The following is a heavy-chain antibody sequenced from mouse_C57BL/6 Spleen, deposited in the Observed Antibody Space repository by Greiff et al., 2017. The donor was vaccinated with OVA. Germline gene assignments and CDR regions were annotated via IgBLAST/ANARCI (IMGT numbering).Heavy chain of an antibody. V-gene: IGHV5-4*01. CDR2: ISDGGSYT. J-gene: IGHJ3*01. Sequence: DVQLVESGGGLVKPGGSLKLSCAASGFTFSSYAMSWVRQTPEKRLEWVATISDGGSYTYYPANVTGRCTISSNNAKNNLYLQRRHLKSADTAMYYCARDTTVPFAYWGQGTLVTVSA. CDR1: GFTFSSYA. D-gene: IGHD1-1*01. CDR3: ARDTTVPFAY.